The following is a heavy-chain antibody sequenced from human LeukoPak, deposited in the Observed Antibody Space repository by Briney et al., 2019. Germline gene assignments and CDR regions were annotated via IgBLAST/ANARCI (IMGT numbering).Heavy chain of an antibody. CDR2: IQSDGSTT. CDR3: AREAAVPNTVFDY. CDR1: GFTLGNYW. Sequence: GGSLRLSCAASGFTLGNYWMHWVRHAPGKELVWVSRIQSDGSTTTYADSVKGRFTISRDNAKNTLYLQMNSLRAEDTAVYYCAREAAVPNTVFDYWGQGSLVTVSS. V-gene: IGHV3-74*01. D-gene: IGHD4-17*01. J-gene: IGHJ4*02.